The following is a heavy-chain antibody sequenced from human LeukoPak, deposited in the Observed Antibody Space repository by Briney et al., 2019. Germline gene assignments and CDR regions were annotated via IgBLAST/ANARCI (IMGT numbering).Heavy chain of an antibody. CDR1: GYTFTCYY. CDR3: ARAGYGDYVFYFDY. CDR2: INPNSGGT. V-gene: IGHV1-2*02. Sequence: ASVKVSCKASGYTFTCYYMHWVRQAPGQGLEWMGWINPNSGGTNYAQKFQGRVTMTRDTSISTAYLELSRLRSDDTAVYYCARAGYGDYVFYFDYWGQGTLVTVSS. J-gene: IGHJ4*02. D-gene: IGHD4-17*01.